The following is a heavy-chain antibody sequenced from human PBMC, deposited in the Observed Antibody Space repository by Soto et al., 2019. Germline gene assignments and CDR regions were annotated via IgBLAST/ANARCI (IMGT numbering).Heavy chain of an antibody. CDR3: ARDKAVDCTNGVCYKELGIDYYYYYMDV. D-gene: IGHD2-8*01. CDR2: ISGSGGRT. J-gene: IGHJ6*03. CDR1: WSPFSGDH. Sequence: GGSLILSFAPFWSPFSGDHMSYVVQAPRWGLEGVSVISGSGGRTYYADSVKGRFTISRDNSKNTLYLQMNSLRAEDTAVYYCARDKAVDCTNGVCYKELGIDYYYYYMDVWGKGT. V-gene: IGHV3-23*01.